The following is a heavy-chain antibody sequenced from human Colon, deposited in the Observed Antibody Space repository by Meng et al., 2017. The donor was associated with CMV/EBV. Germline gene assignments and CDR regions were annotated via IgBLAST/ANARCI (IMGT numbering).Heavy chain of an antibody. J-gene: IGHJ4*02. CDR1: GFSVNSNTYY. V-gene: IGHV4-39*01. D-gene: IGHD2-2*01. CDR3: ARHPLPQYQLPTK. CDR2: IFHSGST. Sequence: SETLSLTCSVSGFSVNSNTYYWGWIRQPPGKGLEWIGSIFHSGSTSFNPSLKSRVTMSVDTSRNQFSLNLTSVTAADTAVYYCARHPLPQYQLPTKWGQGTLVTVSS.